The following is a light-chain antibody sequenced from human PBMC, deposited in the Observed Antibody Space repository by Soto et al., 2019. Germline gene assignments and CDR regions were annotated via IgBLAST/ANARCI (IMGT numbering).Light chain of an antibody. J-gene: IGKJ4*01. CDR1: QSVGSSY. V-gene: IGKV3-20*01. CDR2: GAS. CDR3: QQYGSSPLT. Sequence: EIVLTQSPGTLSLSPGERATLSCRASQSVGSSYLAWYQQKPGQPPRLLIYGASSRATGIPDRFSGSGSGTDFTLTISRLEPEDFAVYSCQQYGSSPLTFGGGTKVEIK.